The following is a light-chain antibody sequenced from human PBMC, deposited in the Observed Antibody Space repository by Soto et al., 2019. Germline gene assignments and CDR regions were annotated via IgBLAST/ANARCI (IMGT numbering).Light chain of an antibody. CDR2: DVS. V-gene: IGLV2-14*01. CDR3: SSYTSSSTLLV. CDR1: SSDVGGYNY. Sequence: QSALTQPASVSGSPGQSITISCTGTSSDVGGYNYVSWYQQHPGKAPKLMIYDVSNRPSGVSNRFSGSESGNTASLAISGLQDEDEGDYYCSSYTSSSTLLVFGGGTKLTV. J-gene: IGLJ2*01.